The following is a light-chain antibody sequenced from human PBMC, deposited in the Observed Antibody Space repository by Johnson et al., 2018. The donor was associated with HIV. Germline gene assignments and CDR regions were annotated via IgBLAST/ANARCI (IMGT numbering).Light chain of an antibody. CDR3: ETWDNSLNVGHY. CDR2: EDT. J-gene: IGLJ1*01. Sequence: QSVLTQPPSVSAAPGQKVTISCSGSSSNIGNNYVSWYQQLPGTAPKLLIYEDTKRPSGIPDRFSGSKSGTSATLAITGLQTWDEADYYCETWDNSLNVGHYFGTGNKVIVL. V-gene: IGLV1-51*02. CDR1: SSNIGNNY.